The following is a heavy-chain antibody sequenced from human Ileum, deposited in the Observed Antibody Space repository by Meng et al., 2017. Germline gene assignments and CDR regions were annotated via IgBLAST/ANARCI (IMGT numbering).Heavy chain of an antibody. J-gene: IGHJ4*02. Sequence: VQLHGSGPLPGKPSGSLSLTGAVSGVWWSWGRPRPGKGLEWSGESFQSERTNYNPSLKSRVTISIDKSKSQISLQLCAVTAADTAVYSCATSNDRDVYYLGYWGQGTLVTVSS. V-gene: IGHV4-4*02. D-gene: IGHD3-22*01. CDR2: SFQSERT. CDR3: ATSNDRDVYYLGY. CDR1: GVW.